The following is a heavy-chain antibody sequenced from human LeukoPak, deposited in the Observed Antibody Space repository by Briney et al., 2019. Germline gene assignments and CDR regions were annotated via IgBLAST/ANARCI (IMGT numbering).Heavy chain of an antibody. CDR2: VYATGTA. D-gene: IGHD3-22*01. V-gene: IGHV4-4*09. CDR1: GDSITNYY. Sequence: PSETLSLTCSVSGDSITNYYWSWIRQSPGKGLEWIGYVYATGTANYNPSLTSRAMITVDTSKIQFSLRLRSVTAADTAVYYCARTHYSHRTWDPVHFDSWGQGILVTVSS. CDR3: ARTHYSHRTWDPVHFDS. J-gene: IGHJ4*02.